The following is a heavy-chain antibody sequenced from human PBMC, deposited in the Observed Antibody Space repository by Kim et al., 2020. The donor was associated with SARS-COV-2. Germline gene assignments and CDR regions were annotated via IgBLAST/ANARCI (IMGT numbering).Heavy chain of an antibody. Sequence: GGSLRLSCAASGFTFSSAWMSWVRQAPGKGLEWVGRLKSKVDGGSADYAAPVKGRFIISGDDSKTTLYLQMNSLKTEDTAVYYCTTDLSALVHLGVLNPDGQFDYWGQGARVTVPS. J-gene: IGHJ4*02. CDR2: LKSKVDGGSA. CDR1: GFTFSSAW. V-gene: IGHV3-15*01. D-gene: IGHD3-16*01. CDR3: TTDLSALVHLGVLNPDGQFDY.